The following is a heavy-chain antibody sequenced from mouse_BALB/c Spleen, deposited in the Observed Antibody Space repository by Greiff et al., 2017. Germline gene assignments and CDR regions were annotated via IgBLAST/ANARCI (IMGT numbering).Heavy chain of an antibody. D-gene: IGHD1-1*01. V-gene: IGHV5-17*02. CDR3: ARPYYGSYCYFDV. CDR2: ISSGSSTI. Sequence: EVHLVESGGGLVQPGGSRKLSCAASGFTFSSFGMHWVRQAPEKGLEWVAYISSGSSTIYYADTVKGRFTISRDNPKNTLFLQMTSLRSEDTAMYYCARPYYGSYCYFDVWGAGTTVTVSS. CDR1: GFTFSSFG. J-gene: IGHJ1*01.